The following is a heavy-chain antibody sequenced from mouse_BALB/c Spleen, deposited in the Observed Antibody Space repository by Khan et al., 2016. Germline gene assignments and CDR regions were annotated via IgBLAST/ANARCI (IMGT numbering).Heavy chain of an antibody. V-gene: IGHV3-2*02. CDR2: ISYSGST. D-gene: IGHD2-4*01. J-gene: IGHJ4*01. CDR1: GYSITSDYA. Sequence: EVQLQESGPGLVKPSQSLSLTCTVTGYSITSDYAWNWIRQFPGNKLEWMGYISYSGSTSYNPSLKSRISITRDTSKNQFFLQLNSVTNEDTATYDCARWGDYETYYAMNYWGEGTSSTVAS. CDR3: ARWGDYETYYAMNY.